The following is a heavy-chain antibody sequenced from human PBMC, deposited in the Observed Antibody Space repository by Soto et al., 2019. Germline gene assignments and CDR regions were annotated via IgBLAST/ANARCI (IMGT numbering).Heavy chain of an antibody. Sequence: SEPLSLTCTVSGGSISRYYWSWIRQPPGKGLEWIGYIYYSGSTNYNPSLKSRVTISVDTSKNQFSLKLSSVTAADTAVYYCARHSKGLFGPWGQGTLVTVSS. CDR3: ARHSKGLFGP. CDR2: IYYSGST. V-gene: IGHV4-59*08. D-gene: IGHD3-22*01. CDR1: GGSISRYY. J-gene: IGHJ4*02.